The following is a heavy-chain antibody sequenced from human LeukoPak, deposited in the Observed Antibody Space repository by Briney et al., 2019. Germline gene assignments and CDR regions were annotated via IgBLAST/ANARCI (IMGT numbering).Heavy chain of an antibody. CDR2: IKHDGSEK. CDR1: GFTFSSYW. J-gene: IGHJ6*02. CDR3: ARDSSYCSSTSCYEDYGMDV. D-gene: IGHD2-2*01. Sequence: GGSLRLSCAASGFTFSSYWMSWVRQAPGKGLEWVANIKHDGSEKYYVDSVKGRFTISRDNAKNSLYLQMNSLRAEDTAVYYCARDSSYCSSTSCYEDYGMDVWGQGTTVTVSS. V-gene: IGHV3-7*01.